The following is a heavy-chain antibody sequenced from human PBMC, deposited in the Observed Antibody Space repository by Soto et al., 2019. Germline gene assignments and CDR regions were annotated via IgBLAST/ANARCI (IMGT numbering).Heavy chain of an antibody. D-gene: IGHD3-10*01. Sequence: SETLSLTCTVSGGSISSSSYYWGWIRQPPGKGLEWIGSIYYSGSTYYNPSLKSRVTISVDTSKNQFSLKLSSVTAADTAVYYCARAGGSGSYSDWFDPSGQGTLVTVYS. J-gene: IGHJ5*02. CDR3: ARAGGSGSYSDWFDP. CDR2: IYYSGST. CDR1: GGSISSSSYY. V-gene: IGHV4-39*07.